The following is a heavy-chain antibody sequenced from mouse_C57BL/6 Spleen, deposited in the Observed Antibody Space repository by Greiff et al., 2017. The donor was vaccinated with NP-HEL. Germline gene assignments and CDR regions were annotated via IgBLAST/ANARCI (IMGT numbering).Heavy chain of an antibody. Sequence: EVQRVESGGGLVQPGGSLSLSCAASGFTFTDYYMSWVRQPPGKALEWLGFIRNKANGYTTEYSASVKGRFTISRDNSQSILYLQMNAQRAEDSATYYCARSVVNWYDEVWGTGTTVT. V-gene: IGHV7-3*01. J-gene: IGHJ1*03. CDR2: IRNKANGYTT. D-gene: IGHD1-1*01. CDR3: ARSVVNWYDEV. CDR1: GFTFTDYY.